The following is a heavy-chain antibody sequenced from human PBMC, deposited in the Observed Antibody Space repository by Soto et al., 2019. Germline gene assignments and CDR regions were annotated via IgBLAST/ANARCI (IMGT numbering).Heavy chain of an antibody. J-gene: IGHJ6*02. Sequence: SQTLSLTCAISGDSVSSNSAAWNWIRQSPSRGLEWLGRTYYRSKWYNDYAVSVESRITINPDTSKNQFSLQLSSVTPEDTAVYYCARASSSIAARPPRYYYGMDVWGQGTTVTVSS. CDR1: GDSVSSNSAA. D-gene: IGHD6-6*01. CDR2: TYYRSKWYN. V-gene: IGHV6-1*01. CDR3: ARASSSIAARPPRYYYGMDV.